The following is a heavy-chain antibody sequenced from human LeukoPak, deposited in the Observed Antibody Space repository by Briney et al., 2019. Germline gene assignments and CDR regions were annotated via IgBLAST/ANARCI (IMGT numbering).Heavy chain of an antibody. CDR1: GYSFARYW. D-gene: IGHD1-14*01. J-gene: IGHJ4*02. CDR2: IHPNDAST. V-gene: IGHV5-51*01. CDR3: ARHRATGTWSDFDY. Sequence: GESLKISCKASGYSFARYWIGWVRQMSGKGLEWMAIIHPNDASTIYSPSFQGQVTISADKSINTAYLQWGSLKASDSAIYYCARHRATGTWSDFDYWGQGTVVTVSS.